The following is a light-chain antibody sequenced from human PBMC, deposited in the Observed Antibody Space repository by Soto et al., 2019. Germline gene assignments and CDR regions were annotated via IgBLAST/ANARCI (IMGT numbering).Light chain of an antibody. Sequence: EIVLTQSPGTLSLSPGERATLSCRANQSVTSDYLAWYQQKPGQAPRLLIYGATDRTTGIPDRFSGSGAGTDFTLTISRLEPEDVAVYYCQQYGGAPLTFGGGTKVEIK. CDR1: QSVTSDY. CDR2: GAT. J-gene: IGKJ4*01. V-gene: IGKV3-20*01. CDR3: QQYGGAPLT.